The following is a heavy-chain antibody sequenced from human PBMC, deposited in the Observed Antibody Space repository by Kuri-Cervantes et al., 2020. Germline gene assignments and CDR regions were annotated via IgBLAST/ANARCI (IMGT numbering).Heavy chain of an antibody. CDR3: ARVVEAYFGS. J-gene: IGHJ4*02. V-gene: IGHV4-34*01. CDR1: GGSFSDYY. Sequence: GSLRLSCAVYGGSFSDYYWSWIRQTPGKGLEWIGEMYQNGDTYYNPSLKSRVTISGDKSKNLFSLKLTSVTAADAAAYYCARVVEAYFGSWGQGTLVTVSS. CDR2: MYQNGDT. D-gene: IGHD6-6*01.